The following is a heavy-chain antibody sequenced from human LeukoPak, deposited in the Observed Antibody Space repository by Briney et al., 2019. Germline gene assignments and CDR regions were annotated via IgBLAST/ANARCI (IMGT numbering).Heavy chain of an antibody. Sequence: ASVKVSCKESGYTFTTYYMHWVRQAPGQGLEWMGWINPNSGGTNYAQKFQGRVTMTRDTSISTAYMELSRLTSDDTAVYYCARDAIVRDYSNSDYWGQGTLVTVSS. CDR1: GYTFTTYY. V-gene: IGHV1-2*02. CDR2: INPNSGGT. J-gene: IGHJ4*02. D-gene: IGHD4-11*01. CDR3: ARDAIVRDYSNSDY.